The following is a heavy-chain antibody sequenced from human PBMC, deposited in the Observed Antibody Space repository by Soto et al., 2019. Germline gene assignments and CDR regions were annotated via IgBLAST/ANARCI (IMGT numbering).Heavy chain of an antibody. J-gene: IGHJ4*02. Sequence: EEQLVESGGGLVQPGGSLRLSCAASGFTFSSYSMNWVRQAPGKGLEWVSYISSSSSTIYYADSVKGRFTISRDNAKNSLYLQMNSLRDKDTAVYYCARSRVGFDYWGQGTLVTVSS. D-gene: IGHD1-26*01. CDR1: GFTFSSYS. CDR2: ISSSSSTI. CDR3: ARSRVGFDY. V-gene: IGHV3-48*02.